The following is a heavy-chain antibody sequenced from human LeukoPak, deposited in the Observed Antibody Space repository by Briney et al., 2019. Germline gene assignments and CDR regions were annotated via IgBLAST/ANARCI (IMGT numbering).Heavy chain of an antibody. Sequence: SETLSLTCTVSGGSISSYYWSRIRQLPGKGLEWIGYIYYSGSTNYNPSLKSRVTISVDTSKNQFSLKLSSVTAADTAVYYCARDRNGYNPYYFDYWGQGTLVTVSS. CDR2: IYYSGST. V-gene: IGHV4-59*01. CDR3: ARDRNGYNPYYFDY. J-gene: IGHJ4*02. CDR1: GGSISSYY. D-gene: IGHD5-24*01.